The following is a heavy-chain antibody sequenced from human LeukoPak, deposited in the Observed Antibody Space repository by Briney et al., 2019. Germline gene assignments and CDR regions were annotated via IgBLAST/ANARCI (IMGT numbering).Heavy chain of an antibody. Sequence: GEALQISFKGSGYSFTSYWIGWGRQMPGKGLEWMGSIYPGDSESRYSTSFQGQVTISAGRSIDTAYLQWSSLKVSDTAMYYCAKGGLYYYSSDAFDPWGQGTLVTVSS. CDR3: AKGGLYYYSSDAFDP. J-gene: IGHJ5*02. V-gene: IGHV5-51*01. CDR1: GYSFTSYW. D-gene: IGHD3-10*01. CDR2: IYPGDSES.